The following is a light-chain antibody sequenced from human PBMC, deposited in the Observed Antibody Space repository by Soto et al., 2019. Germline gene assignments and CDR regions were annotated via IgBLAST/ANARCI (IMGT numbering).Light chain of an antibody. Sequence: EIVMTQSPATLSVSPGERATLSCRASESVSSNLAWYQQKPGQAPRLLMYGASTRAAGTPDRFSGSGSGTEFTLTISSLQSEDFAVYYCQQYDYWPPWTFGQGTKVEIK. J-gene: IGKJ1*01. CDR3: QQYDYWPPWT. CDR1: ESVSSN. V-gene: IGKV3-15*01. CDR2: GAS.